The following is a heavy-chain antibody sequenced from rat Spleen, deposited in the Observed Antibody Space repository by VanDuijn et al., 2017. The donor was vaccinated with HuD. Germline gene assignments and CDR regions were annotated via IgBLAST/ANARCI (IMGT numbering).Heavy chain of an antibody. Sequence: EVQLVESGGGLVQPGRSLKLSCAASGFIFSNYYMAWIRQAPGKGLEWVASIKNTGDTTYYPDSVKGRFTISRDNAKSTLYLQMNSLRSEDTATYYCTRVATFRPFDYWGQGVMVTVSS. CDR3: TRVATFRPFDY. CDR1: GFIFSNYY. D-gene: IGHD3-5*01. V-gene: IGHV5-31*01. CDR2: IKNTGDTT. J-gene: IGHJ2*01.